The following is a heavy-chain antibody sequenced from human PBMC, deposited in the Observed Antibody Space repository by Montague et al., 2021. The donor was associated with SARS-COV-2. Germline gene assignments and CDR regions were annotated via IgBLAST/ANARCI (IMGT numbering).Heavy chain of an antibody. CDR3: ARGRVEITMMVVVFTGGIYSSDS. CDR1: GGSFSGYY. J-gene: IGHJ4*02. Sequence: SETLSLTCAVYGGSFSGYYWSWIRQPPGKGLEWIGEIHHSGSTNYNPSLKSRVTISVDTSKNQFSLKLSSVTAADTAVYYCARGRVEITMMVVVFTGGIYSSDSWGQGTLVTVSS. D-gene: IGHD3-22*01. CDR2: IHHSGST. V-gene: IGHV4-34*01.